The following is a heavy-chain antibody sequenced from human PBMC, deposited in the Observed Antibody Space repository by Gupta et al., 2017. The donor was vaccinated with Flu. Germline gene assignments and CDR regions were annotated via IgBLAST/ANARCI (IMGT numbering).Heavy chain of an antibody. Sequence: QVQLVQSGAEVKKPGASVKVSCKASGYTFTSYYMHWVRQAPGQGLEWMGIINPSGGSTSYAQKFQGRVTMTRDTSTSTVYMELSSLRSEDTAVYYCARDPPGSSGSYLYGMDVWGQGTTVTVSS. CDR3: ARDPPGSSGSYLYGMDV. CDR2: INPSGGST. J-gene: IGHJ6*02. D-gene: IGHD1-26*01. CDR1: GYTFTSYY. V-gene: IGHV1-46*03.